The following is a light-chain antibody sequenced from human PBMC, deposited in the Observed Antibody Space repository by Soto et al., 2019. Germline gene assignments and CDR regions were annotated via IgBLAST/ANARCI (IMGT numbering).Light chain of an antibody. CDR2: EVS. V-gene: IGLV2-14*01. Sequence: QSVLTQPASVSGSPGQSITISCTGTSSDVGAYNYVSWYQQHPGKAPKLMISEVSDRPSGVSNRFSGSKSGNTASLTISGLQAEDEADYYCSSYATNRDVLFGGGTKLTVL. CDR3: SSYATNRDVL. CDR1: SSDVGAYNY. J-gene: IGLJ2*01.